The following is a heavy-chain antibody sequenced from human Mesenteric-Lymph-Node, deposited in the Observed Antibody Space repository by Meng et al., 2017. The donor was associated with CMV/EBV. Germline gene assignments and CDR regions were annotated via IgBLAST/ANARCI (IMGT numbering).Heavy chain of an antibody. V-gene: IGHV6-1*01. CDR1: GDSDSNISAD. CDR3: ARESAGAPFDS. J-gene: IGHJ5*01. D-gene: IGHD1-26*01. Sequence: ANSGDSDSNISADWNWIRQSPWRGLEWLGRTYYRSKRYTECTGSLKSRITINPDTSKNQFSLQLNFVTPEDTAVYYCARESAGAPFDSWGQGTLVTSPQ. CDR2: TYYRSKRYT.